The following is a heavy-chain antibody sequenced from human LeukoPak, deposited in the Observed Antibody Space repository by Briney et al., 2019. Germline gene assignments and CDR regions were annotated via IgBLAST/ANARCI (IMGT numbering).Heavy chain of an antibody. D-gene: IGHD3-16*01. CDR3: AFVPRGDPNNWFDP. CDR2: ISAYNGNT. V-gene: IGHV1-18*01. CDR1: GYAFTSYG. J-gene: IGHJ5*02. Sequence: ASVKVSCKASGYAFTSYGISWVRQAPGQGLEWMGWISAYNGNTNYAQKLQGRVTMTTDTSTSTAYMELRSLRSDDTAVCYCAFVPRGDPNNWFDPWGQGTLVTVSS.